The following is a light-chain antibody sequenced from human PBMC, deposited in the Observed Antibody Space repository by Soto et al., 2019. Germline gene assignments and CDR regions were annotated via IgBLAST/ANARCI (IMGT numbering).Light chain of an antibody. J-gene: IGKJ2*01. Sequence: DIPMTQSPSSLSASVGDIVNVTCRASQSISSYLNWYQQNSGKAPKLLIYVASTLRTGVPSRFSGSGSGTDFTLTISPLQPEDFATYYCQQSFRTPFTFGHGTKLEIK. CDR2: VAS. CDR3: QQSFRTPFT. CDR1: QSISSY. V-gene: IGKV1-39*01.